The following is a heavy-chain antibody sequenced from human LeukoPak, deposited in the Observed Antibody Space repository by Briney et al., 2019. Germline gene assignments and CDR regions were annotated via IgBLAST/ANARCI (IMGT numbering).Heavy chain of an antibody. CDR3: AREEGYCSGGSCYSAYYYGMDV. CDR2: VIPIFGTA. Sequence: SVKVSCKASGGTFSSYAISWVRQAPGQALEWMGGVIPIFGTANYAQKFQGRVTITADESTSTAYMELSSLRSEDTAVYYCAREEGYCSGGSCYSAYYYGMDVWGKGTTVTVSS. D-gene: IGHD2-15*01. J-gene: IGHJ6*04. V-gene: IGHV1-69*13. CDR1: GGTFSSYA.